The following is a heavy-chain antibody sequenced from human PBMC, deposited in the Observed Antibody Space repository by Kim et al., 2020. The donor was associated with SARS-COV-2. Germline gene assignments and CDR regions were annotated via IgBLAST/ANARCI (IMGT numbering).Heavy chain of an antibody. J-gene: IGHJ1*01. CDR3: ARDATAGTPRRYFQH. CDR1: GGSFSGYY. CDR2: INHSGST. V-gene: IGHV4-34*01. Sequence: SETLSLTCAVYGGSFSGYYWSWIRQPPGKGLEWIGEINHSGSTNYNPSLKSRVTISVDTSKNQFSLKLSSVTAADTAVYYCARDATAGTPRRYFQHWGQCTLIIVSS. D-gene: IGHD6-19*01.